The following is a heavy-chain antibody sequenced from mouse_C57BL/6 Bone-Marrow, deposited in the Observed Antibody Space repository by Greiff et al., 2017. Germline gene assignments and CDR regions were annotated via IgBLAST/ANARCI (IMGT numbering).Heavy chain of an antibody. V-gene: IGHV1-50*01. D-gene: IGHD2-2*01. J-gene: IGHJ3*01. CDR3: ARGYGYGFAY. CDR2: IDPSDSYP. CDR1: GYTFTSYW. Sequence: QVQLQQPGAELVKPGASVKLSCKASGYTFTSYWMQWVKQRPGQGLAWLGEIDPSDSYPNYNQKFKGKATLTVDTSSSQAYMQRRSLRSEDSAVYDCARGYGYGFAYWGQGTLVTVSA.